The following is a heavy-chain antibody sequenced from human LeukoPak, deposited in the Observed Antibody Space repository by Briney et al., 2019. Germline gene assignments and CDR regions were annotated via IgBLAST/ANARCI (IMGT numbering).Heavy chain of an antibody. D-gene: IGHD3-9*01. V-gene: IGHV4-4*02. CDR1: GGSISSSNW. CDR2: INHSGST. Sequence: SETLSLTCAVSGGSISSSNWWSWVRQPPGKGLEWIGEINHSGSTNYNPSLKSRATISVDTSKNQFSLKLSSVTAADTAVYYCARGRGTRYFDWLLQGFDYWGQGTLVTVSS. CDR3: ARGRGTRYFDWLLQGFDY. J-gene: IGHJ4*02.